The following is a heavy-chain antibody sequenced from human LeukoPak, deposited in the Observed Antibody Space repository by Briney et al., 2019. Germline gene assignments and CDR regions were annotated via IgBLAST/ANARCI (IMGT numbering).Heavy chain of an antibody. V-gene: IGHV1-2*02. D-gene: IGHD2-2*01. CDR3: ARDYCSSTSCYRPLNYYYYYYMDV. CDR2: INPNSGGT. CDR1: AYTCTGYY. Sequence: GASVKVSCKASAYTCTGYYMHWVRQAPGQGLERMGWINPNSGGTNYAQKFQGRVTMTRDTSISTAYMELSRLRSDDTAVYYCARDYCSSTSCYRPLNYYYYYYMDVWGKGTTVTVSS. J-gene: IGHJ6*03.